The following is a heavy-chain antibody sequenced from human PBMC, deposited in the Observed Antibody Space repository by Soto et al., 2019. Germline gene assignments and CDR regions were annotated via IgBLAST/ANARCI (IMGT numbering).Heavy chain of an antibody. D-gene: IGHD6-19*01. CDR3: ARERGSGWTFDY. CDR2: ISSSSTM. CDR1: GFTFSTYS. J-gene: IGHJ4*02. V-gene: IGHV3-48*01. Sequence: GGSLRLSCAASGFTFSTYSMNWVRQAPGKGLEWVSSISSSSTMYYADSVKGRFTISRDNAQNSLYLQMHSLRAEDTAVYYCARERGSGWTFDYWGQGTLVTVSS.